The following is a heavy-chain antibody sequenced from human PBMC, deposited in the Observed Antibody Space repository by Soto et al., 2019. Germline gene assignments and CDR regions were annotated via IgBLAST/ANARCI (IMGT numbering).Heavy chain of an antibody. CDR1: GLTFGSRA. V-gene: IGHV3-23*01. CDR2: ITDNGGDA. J-gene: IGHJ4*02. D-gene: IGHD3-10*01. CDR3: ARGSTESYPGSRIFDF. Sequence: GGSLRLSCVASGLTFGSRAMSWVRQAPGEGLQWVATITDNGGDAKYADSVRGRFVISRDNSKKTLYLQMTSLTAEDSAMYFCARGSTESYPGSRIFDFWGRGALVTVSS.